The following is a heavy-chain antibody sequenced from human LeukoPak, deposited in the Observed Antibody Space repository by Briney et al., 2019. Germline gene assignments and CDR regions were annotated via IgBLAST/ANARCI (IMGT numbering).Heavy chain of an antibody. CDR3: AKDWDPGYYDSSGSYPDY. J-gene: IGHJ4*02. Sequence: EPGRSLRLSCAASGFTFISFGMHWVRQAPGKGLEWVALISYDGSNKYYADSVKGRFTISRDNSKNTLYLQMNSLRAEDAAVYYCAKDWDPGYYDSSGSYPDYRGQGTLVTVSS. V-gene: IGHV3-30*18. CDR2: ISYDGSNK. CDR1: GFTFISFG. D-gene: IGHD3-22*01.